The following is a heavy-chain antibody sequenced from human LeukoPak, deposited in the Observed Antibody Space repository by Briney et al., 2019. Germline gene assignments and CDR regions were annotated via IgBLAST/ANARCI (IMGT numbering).Heavy chain of an antibody. CDR3: ARLRRGPAAAPTNDF. CDR2: IYPGDSDT. D-gene: IGHD6-13*01. Sequence: GESLKISCKGSGYTFNTYWIGWVRQMPGKGLEWMGIIYPGDSDTRYNPSFQGQVSISVDKSVNTAYLQWSSLKASDTAIYYCARLRRGPAAAPTNDFWGQGTLVTVSS. J-gene: IGHJ4*02. CDR1: GYTFNTYW. V-gene: IGHV5-51*01.